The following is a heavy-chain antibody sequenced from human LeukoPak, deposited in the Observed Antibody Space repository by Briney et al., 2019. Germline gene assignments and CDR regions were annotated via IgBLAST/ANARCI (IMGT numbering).Heavy chain of an antibody. CDR3: ARGISGYNYYFDY. CDR2: IHHSGIT. D-gene: IGHD5-24*01. J-gene: IGHJ4*02. Sequence: PSETLSLTCTVSGYSISFSYYWGWIRQPPGKGLEWIGSIHHSGITYYNPSLKSRVTISVDKSKNQFSLKLSSVTAADTAVYYCARGISGYNYYFDYWGQGTLVTVSS. V-gene: IGHV4-38-2*02. CDR1: GYSISFSYY.